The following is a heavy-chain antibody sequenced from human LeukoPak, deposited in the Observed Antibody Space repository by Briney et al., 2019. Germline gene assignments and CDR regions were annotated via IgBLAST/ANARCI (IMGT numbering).Heavy chain of an antibody. Sequence: PSETLSLTCVVYGGSFIGYYWSWIRQPSGKGVEWIGEINHTGSTNYKPSLKSRVTISVDTSKNQFSLKLSSVTAADTAVYYCARAGYCSGGSCYSGRLGYWGQGTLVTVSS. J-gene: IGHJ4*02. D-gene: IGHD2-15*01. CDR2: INHTGST. V-gene: IGHV4-34*01. CDR1: GGSFIGYY. CDR3: ARAGYCSGGSCYSGRLGY.